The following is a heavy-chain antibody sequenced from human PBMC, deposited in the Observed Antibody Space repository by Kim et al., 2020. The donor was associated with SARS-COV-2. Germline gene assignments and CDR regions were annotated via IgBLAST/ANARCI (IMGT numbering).Heavy chain of an antibody. J-gene: IGHJ5*02. Sequence: AQKSPGRVTMTEDTSTDTAYMELSSLRSEDTAVYYCATVHYNMIVGDFDPWGQGTLVTVSS. D-gene: IGHD3-22*01. CDR3: ATVHYNMIVGDFDP. V-gene: IGHV1-24*01.